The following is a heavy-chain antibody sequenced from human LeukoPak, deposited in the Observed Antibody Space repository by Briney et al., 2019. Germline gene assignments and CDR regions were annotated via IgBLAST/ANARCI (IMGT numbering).Heavy chain of an antibody. Sequence: SQTLSLTCAISGDSVSSNSAAWNWIRQSPSRGLEWLGRTYYRSKRYNDYAVSVKSRITINPDTSKNQFSLQLNSVTPEDTAVYYCARGAWSSSWSGDDAFDIWGQGTMVTVSS. V-gene: IGHV6-1*01. CDR2: TYYRSKRYN. CDR1: GDSVSSNSAA. D-gene: IGHD6-13*01. CDR3: ARGAWSSSWSGDDAFDI. J-gene: IGHJ3*02.